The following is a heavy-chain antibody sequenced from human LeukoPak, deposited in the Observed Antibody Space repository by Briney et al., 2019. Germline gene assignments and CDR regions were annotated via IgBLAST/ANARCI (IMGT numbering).Heavy chain of an antibody. Sequence: GGPLRLSCAASGFTFSTYAMHWVRQAPGKGLEWVAVISYDGSNKYYADSVKGRFTISRDNSKNTLYLQMNSLRAEDTAVYYCARGTVVVAATPFRYWGQGTLVTVSS. CDR2: ISYDGSNK. CDR3: ARGTVVVAATPFRY. J-gene: IGHJ4*02. CDR1: GFTFSTYA. V-gene: IGHV3-30*04. D-gene: IGHD2-15*01.